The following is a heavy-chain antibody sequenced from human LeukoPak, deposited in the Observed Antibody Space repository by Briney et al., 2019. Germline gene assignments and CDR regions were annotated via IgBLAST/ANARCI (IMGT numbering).Heavy chain of an antibody. CDR2: ISPYNGNT. CDR3: AREQGSGFYYFDY. CDR1: GGTFSSYA. J-gene: IGHJ4*02. Sequence: ASVKVSCKASGGTFSSYAISWVRQAPGQGLEWMGWISPYNGNTNYAQKLQGRVTMTTDTSTSIAYMELRSLRSDDTAVYYCAREQGSGFYYFDYWGQGTLVTVSS. V-gene: IGHV1-18*01. D-gene: IGHD6-19*01.